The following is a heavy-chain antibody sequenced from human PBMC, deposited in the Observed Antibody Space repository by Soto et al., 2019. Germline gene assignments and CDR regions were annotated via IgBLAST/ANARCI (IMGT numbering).Heavy chain of an antibody. CDR1: GGSISDYY. CDR3: ARPYCSGTSCYDWYFDL. Sequence: QVQLQQWGAGLLKPSETLSLTCAVYGGSISDYYWTWIRQPPGKGPEWIGEINHSGSTNYNPSLKSRVTISVDTSKHQFSLKLSSVTAADTAVYYCARPYCSGTSCYDWYFDLWGRGTLVTVSS. D-gene: IGHD2-2*01. V-gene: IGHV4-34*01. CDR2: INHSGST. J-gene: IGHJ2*01.